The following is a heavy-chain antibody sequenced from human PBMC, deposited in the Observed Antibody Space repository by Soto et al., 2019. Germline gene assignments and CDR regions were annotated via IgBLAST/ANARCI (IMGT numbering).Heavy chain of an antibody. Sequence: QVQLVESGGGVVQPGRSLRLSCAASGFTFSSYGMHWVRQAPGKGLEWVAVIWYDGSNKYYADSVKGRFTISRDNSKNTLDLQMNSLGAEDTAVYYCARGSGDLGDWYFDLWGRGTLVTVSS. J-gene: IGHJ2*01. CDR1: GFTFSSYG. CDR3: ARGSGDLGDWYFDL. D-gene: IGHD7-27*01. CDR2: IWYDGSNK. V-gene: IGHV3-33*01.